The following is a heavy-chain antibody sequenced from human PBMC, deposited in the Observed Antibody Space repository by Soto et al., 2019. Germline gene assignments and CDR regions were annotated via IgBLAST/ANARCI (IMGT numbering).Heavy chain of an antibody. CDR2: ISYDGGNE. D-gene: IGHD1-26*01. Sequence: GGSLRLSCAGSGFTFSSYGIHWVRQAPGKGLEWVALISYDGGNEKYTESVKDRVTISRDDSHNVAYLQMSSLRTEDTAMYYCAKDRYSGNYPTDFDGWGQGSLVTVSS. V-gene: IGHV3-30*18. J-gene: IGHJ4*02. CDR3: AKDRYSGNYPTDFDG. CDR1: GFTFSSYG.